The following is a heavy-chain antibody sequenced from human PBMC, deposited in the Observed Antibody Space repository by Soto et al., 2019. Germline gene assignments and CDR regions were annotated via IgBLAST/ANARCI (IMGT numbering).Heavy chain of an antibody. V-gene: IGHV1-69*08. Sequence: QVQLVQSGAEVKKPGSSVKVSCKASGGTFSRYSITWVRQAPGHGLEWIGRIIPIFGIASYAQKFQGRVTITPYKSTSXAXMXXSSLRSDDTAVYYCAREDRDRETGLVPAAIDGMDVWGQGTTVTVSS. CDR1: GGTFSRYS. J-gene: IGHJ6*02. D-gene: IGHD2-2*01. CDR2: IIPIFGIA. CDR3: AREDRDRETGLVPAAIDGMDV.